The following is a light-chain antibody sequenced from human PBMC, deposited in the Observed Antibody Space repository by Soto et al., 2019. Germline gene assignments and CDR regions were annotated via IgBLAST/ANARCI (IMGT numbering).Light chain of an antibody. CDR2: GAS. Sequence: EIVLTQSPGTLSLSPGERITLSCRASQSVSGSYLAWYQQRPGQAPRLLIYGASRRATGIPDRFSGSGSGTDFTLSIIRLEPEDFAVYYCHQYGSSPLTFGGGTKVDIK. CDR1: QSVSGSY. CDR3: HQYGSSPLT. J-gene: IGKJ4*01. V-gene: IGKV3-20*01.